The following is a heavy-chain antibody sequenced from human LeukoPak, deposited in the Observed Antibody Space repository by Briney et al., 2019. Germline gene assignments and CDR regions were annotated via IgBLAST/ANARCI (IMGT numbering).Heavy chain of an antibody. D-gene: IGHD4-23*01. J-gene: IGHJ4*02. CDR1: GFTFSSYG. V-gene: IGHV3-30*02. Sequence: SGGSLRLSCAASGFTFSSYGMHWVRQAPGKGLEGVAFIRYDGSNKYYADSVKGRFTISRDNSKNTLYLQMNSLRAEDTAVYYCAKGRLMTTVARGIFDYWGQGTLVTVSS. CDR2: IRYDGSNK. CDR3: AKGRLMTTVARGIFDY.